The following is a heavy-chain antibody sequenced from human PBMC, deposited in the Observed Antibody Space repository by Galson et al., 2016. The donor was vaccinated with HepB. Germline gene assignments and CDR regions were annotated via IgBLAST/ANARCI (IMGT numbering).Heavy chain of an antibody. CDR2: IYASGIA. Sequence: XLSLTCSFSGGTISSYDLYWSWIRQPAGKGLEWIGRIYASGIAHYNPSLKSRVSMSIDPSKDQVSLKLTSVTAADTAVYYCAREFTYWGQGTLVTVSS. V-gene: IGHV4-61*02. CDR1: GGTISSYDLY. J-gene: IGHJ4*02. CDR3: AREFTY.